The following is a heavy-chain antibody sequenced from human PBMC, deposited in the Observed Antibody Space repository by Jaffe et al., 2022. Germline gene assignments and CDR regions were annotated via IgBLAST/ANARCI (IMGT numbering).Heavy chain of an antibody. J-gene: IGHJ4*02. CDR2: TYYRSKWYN. Sequence: QVQLQQSGPGLVKPSQTLSLTCAISGDSVSTNSAAWNWIRQSPSRGLEWLGRTYYRSKWYNDYAVSVKSRITINPDTSKNHFSLQLYSVTPEDTAVYYCARENLSFSSGSSQFDYWGQGTLVTVSS. CDR3: ARENLSFSSGSSQFDY. D-gene: IGHD6-19*01. CDR1: GDSVSTNSAA. V-gene: IGHV6-1*01.